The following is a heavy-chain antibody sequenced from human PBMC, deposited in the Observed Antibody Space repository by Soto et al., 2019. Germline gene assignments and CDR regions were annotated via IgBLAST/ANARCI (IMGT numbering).Heavy chain of an antibody. J-gene: IGHJ4*02. Sequence: EVQLLESGGGLAQPGGSLSLSCAVSGITFTNYAMGWVRQAPGKGLEWVSGISGNVGSTTHYADSVKGRFTISRDNSKNSLFLQMNSLRAEDTAVYYCAKHRGFVAGPVDSWGQGTLVIVSS. CDR3: AKHRGFVAGPVDS. D-gene: IGHD6-19*01. CDR1: GITFTNYA. CDR2: ISGNVGSTT. V-gene: IGHV3-23*01.